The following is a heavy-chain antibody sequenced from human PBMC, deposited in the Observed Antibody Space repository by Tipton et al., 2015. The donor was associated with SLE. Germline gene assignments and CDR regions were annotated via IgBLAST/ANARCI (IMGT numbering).Heavy chain of an antibody. V-gene: IGHV4-34*01. CDR1: GGSFSDYY. CDR2: INHTGGT. J-gene: IGHJ6*01. CDR3: VRERKYVVRFRELVAPYL. D-gene: IGHD1-26*01. Sequence: TLSLTCAVYGGSFSDYYWSWIRQTPGEGLEWIGEINHTGGTNYNPSLESRVTLSVDTSKNQFSLKLSSVTAADTAMYYCVRERKYVVRFRELVAPYLWGQATAITVSS.